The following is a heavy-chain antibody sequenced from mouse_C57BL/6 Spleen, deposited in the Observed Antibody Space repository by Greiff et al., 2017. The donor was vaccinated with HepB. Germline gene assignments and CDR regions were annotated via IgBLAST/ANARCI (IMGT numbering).Heavy chain of an antibody. CDR3: AKDKGLRDYAMDY. CDR2: ISDDGSN. V-gene: IGHV3-6*01. CDR1: GYSITSGYF. J-gene: IGHJ4*01. Sequence: ESGPGLVKPSQSLSLTCSVTGYSITSGYFWNWLRQFPGNQLEWLGYISDDGSNNYNPSLKNRIPITSDTSKNQFFLKLNSVTTEDTATYYGAKDKGLRDYAMDYWGQGTSVTVSS. D-gene: IGHD1-3*01.